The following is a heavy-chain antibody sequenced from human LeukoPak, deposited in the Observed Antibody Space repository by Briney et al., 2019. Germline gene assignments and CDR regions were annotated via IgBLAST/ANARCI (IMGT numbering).Heavy chain of an antibody. V-gene: IGHV3-15*01. J-gene: IGHJ4*02. CDR3: TTVDDSSGYYAY. Sequence: GGSLRLSCAASGFTFSNAWMSWVRQAPGKGLEWVGRIKSKTDGGTTDYAAPAKGRFTISRDDSKNTLYLQMSSLKTEDTAVYYCTTVDDSSGYYAYWGQGTLVTVSS. CDR1: GFTFSNAW. CDR2: IKSKTDGGTT. D-gene: IGHD3-22*01.